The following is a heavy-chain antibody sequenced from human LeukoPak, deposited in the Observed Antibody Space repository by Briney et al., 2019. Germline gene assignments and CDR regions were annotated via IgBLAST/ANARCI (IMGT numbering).Heavy chain of an antibody. CDR1: GGSISNYY. CDR3: AREVSPSDHYYYYGVDV. Sequence: SETLSLTCTVSGGSISNYYWSWIRQPPGKGLEWIGYAYYNGRANYNPSLKSRVTISVDTSKNQFSLNLSSVTAADTAVYYCAREVSPSDHYYYYGVDVWGRGTTVTVSS. J-gene: IGHJ6*02. CDR2: AYYNGRA. D-gene: IGHD5/OR15-5a*01. V-gene: IGHV4-59*01.